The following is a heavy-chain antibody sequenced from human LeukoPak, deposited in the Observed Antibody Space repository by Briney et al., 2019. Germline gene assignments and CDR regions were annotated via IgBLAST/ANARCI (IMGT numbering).Heavy chain of an antibody. Sequence: GGSLRLSCAASGFTFSSYWMHWVRHAPGKGLVWVSRINSDGSSTSYADSVKGRFTISRDNAKNTLYLQMNSLRAEDTAVYYCAREPYCSSTSCHFDYWGQGTLVTVSS. J-gene: IGHJ4*02. CDR3: AREPYCSSTSCHFDY. V-gene: IGHV3-74*01. D-gene: IGHD2-2*01. CDR1: GFTFSSYW. CDR2: INSDGSST.